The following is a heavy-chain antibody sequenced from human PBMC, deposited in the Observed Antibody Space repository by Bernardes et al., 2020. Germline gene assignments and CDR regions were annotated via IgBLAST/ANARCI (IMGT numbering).Heavy chain of an antibody. D-gene: IGHD4-17*01. CDR3: ARERLRRGGMDV. Sequence: SETLSLTCTVSGGSISSYYWSWIRQPPGKGLEWIGYIYYSGSTNYNPSLKSRVTISVDTSKNQFSLKLSSVTAADTAVYYCARERLRRGGMDVWGQGTTVTVS. J-gene: IGHJ6*02. CDR2: IYYSGST. V-gene: IGHV4-59*01. CDR1: GGSISSYY.